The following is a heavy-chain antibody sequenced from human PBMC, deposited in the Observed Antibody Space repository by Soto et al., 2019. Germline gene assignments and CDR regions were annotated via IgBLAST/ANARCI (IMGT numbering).Heavy chain of an antibody. J-gene: IGHJ3*02. Sequence: QVQLVQSGAEVKKPGASVKVSCKASGYTFTSYGISWVRQAPGQGLEWMGWISAYNGNPNYAQKLQGRVTMTTATSTSTAYMELRSMRSDDTALYYCARGVRAYYYDSSGYYYDGDAFDIWGQGTMVTVSS. CDR2: ISAYNGNP. CDR1: GYTFTSYG. CDR3: ARGVRAYYYDSSGYYYDGDAFDI. V-gene: IGHV1-18*01. D-gene: IGHD3-22*01.